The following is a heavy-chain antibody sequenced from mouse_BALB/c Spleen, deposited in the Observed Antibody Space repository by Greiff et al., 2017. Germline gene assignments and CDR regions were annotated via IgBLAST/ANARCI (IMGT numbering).Heavy chain of an antibody. V-gene: IGHV1-4*01. CDR2: INPSSGYT. CDR1: GYTFTSYT. CDR3: ARSAYRYDEGYYAMDY. J-gene: IGHJ4*01. D-gene: IGHD2-14*01. Sequence: QVQLKQSGAELARPGASVKMSCKASGYTFTSYTMHWVKQRPGQGLEWIGYINPSSGYTNYNQKFKDKATLTADKSSSTAYMQLSSLTSEDSAVYYCARSAYRYDEGYYAMDYWGQGTSVTVSS.